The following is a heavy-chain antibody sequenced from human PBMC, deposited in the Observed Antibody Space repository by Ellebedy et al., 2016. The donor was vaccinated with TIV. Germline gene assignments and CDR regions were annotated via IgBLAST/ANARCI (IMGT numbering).Heavy chain of an antibody. CDR3: ARADWNGGNYHPYYYGMDV. CDR2: IIPIIGTA. CDR1: GGTFSSYA. Sequence: ASVKVSCKASGGTFSSYAISWVRQAPGQGLEWMGGIIPIIGTANYAQKFQGRVTITADESTSTAYMELSSLRSEDTAVYYCARADWNGGNYHPYYYGMDVWGQGTTVTVSS. J-gene: IGHJ6*02. D-gene: IGHD4-23*01. V-gene: IGHV1-69*13.